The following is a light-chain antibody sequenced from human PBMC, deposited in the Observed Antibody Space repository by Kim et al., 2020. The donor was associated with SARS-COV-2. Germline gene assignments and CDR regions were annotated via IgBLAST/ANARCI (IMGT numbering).Light chain of an antibody. CDR2: GKN. CDR3: NSRESSGNGVV. V-gene: IGLV3-19*01. J-gene: IGLJ2*01. Sequence: SSELTQDPAVSVALGQTVRITCQGDTLRNYYASWYQQKPGQAPILVIYGKNNRPSGIPDRFSGSSSGNTASLTITGAQAEDEADFYCNSRESSGNGVVFG. CDR1: TLRNYY.